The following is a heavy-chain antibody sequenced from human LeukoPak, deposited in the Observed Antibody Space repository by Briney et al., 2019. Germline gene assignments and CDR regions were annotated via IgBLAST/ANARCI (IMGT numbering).Heavy chain of an antibody. CDR3: ARQQLKTMASFDY. CDR2: IYTSGST. Sequence: PSETLSLTCTVSGGSISSYYWCWIRQPAGKGLEWIGRIYTSGSTNYNPSLKSRVTMSVDTSKNQFSLKLSSVTAADTAVYYCARQQLKTMASFDYWGQGTLVTVSS. J-gene: IGHJ4*02. V-gene: IGHV4-4*07. D-gene: IGHD4/OR15-4a*01. CDR1: GGSISSYY.